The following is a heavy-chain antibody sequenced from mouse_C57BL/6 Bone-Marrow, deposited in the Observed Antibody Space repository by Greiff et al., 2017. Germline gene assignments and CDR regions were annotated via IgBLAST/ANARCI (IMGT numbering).Heavy chain of an antibody. CDR1: GFSLTSYA. V-gene: IGHV2-9-1*01. J-gene: IGHJ3*01. CDR2: IWTGGGT. D-gene: IGHD2-10*02. CDR3: ARTSIAGEAFAY. Sequence: VHLVESGPGLVAPSQTLSITCTVSGFSLTSYAISWVRQPPGKGLEWLGVIWTGGGTNYNSTPKSRLSISKDNSKSQVYLKMNSMQTDDTARYNCARTSIAGEAFAYWGQGTLVTVSA.